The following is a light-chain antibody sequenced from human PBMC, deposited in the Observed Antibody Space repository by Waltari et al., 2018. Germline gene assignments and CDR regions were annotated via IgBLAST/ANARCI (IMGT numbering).Light chain of an antibody. CDR3: QQYNRWPPLT. J-gene: IGKJ4*01. Sequence: DIVMMQSLATLSVSPGERVTRSCNASLSIDNNLAWYQQTPGQAPRLLIYGASTRASCVPARFSGSGSGTEFTLTISSLQSEDCAVFYCQQYNRWPPLTFGGGTKVEIK. V-gene: IGKV3-15*01. CDR2: GAS. CDR1: LSIDNN.